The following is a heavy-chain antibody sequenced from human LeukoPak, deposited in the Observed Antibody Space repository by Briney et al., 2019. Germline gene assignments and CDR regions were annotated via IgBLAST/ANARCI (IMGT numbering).Heavy chain of an antibody. V-gene: IGHV3-30*03. CDR3: ARDRGFGEFRFDY. D-gene: IGHD3-10*01. CDR2: ISYDGSNK. Sequence: QPGGSLRLSCAASGFTFSSYGMHWVRQAPGKGLEWVAVISYDGSNKYYADSVKGRFTISRDNSKNTLYLQMGSLRAEDMAVYYCARDRGFGEFRFDYWGQGTLVTVSS. CDR1: GFTFSSYG. J-gene: IGHJ4*02.